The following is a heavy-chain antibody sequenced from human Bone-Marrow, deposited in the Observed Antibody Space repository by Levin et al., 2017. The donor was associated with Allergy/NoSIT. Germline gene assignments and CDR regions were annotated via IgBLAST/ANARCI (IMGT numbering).Heavy chain of an antibody. Sequence: LAGGSLRLSCAASGFSVSSTYMIWARQSPGKGLEWVSIIYSGGNIYHADSVKGRFTISKDNSKNTLSLQMNSLRVEDTAIYYCARDTTRNEPGGVGWFDPWGQGTLVTVSS. CDR1: GFSVSSTY. V-gene: IGHV3-66*01. CDR3: ARDTTRNEPGGVGWFDP. D-gene: IGHD1-1*01. CDR2: IYSGGNI. J-gene: IGHJ5*02.